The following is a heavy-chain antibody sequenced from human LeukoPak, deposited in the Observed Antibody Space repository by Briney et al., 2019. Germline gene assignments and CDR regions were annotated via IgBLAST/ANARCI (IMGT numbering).Heavy chain of an antibody. CDR2: IYYSGST. Sequence: SETLSLTCTVSGGSISSYYWSWIRQPPGKGLEWIGYIYYSGSTNYNPSLKSRVTISVDTSKNQSSLKLSSVTAADTAVYYCARSTRITMVRGVGNWFDPWGQGTLVTVSS. D-gene: IGHD3-10*01. J-gene: IGHJ5*02. CDR1: GGSISSYY. V-gene: IGHV4-59*01. CDR3: ARSTRITMVRGVGNWFDP.